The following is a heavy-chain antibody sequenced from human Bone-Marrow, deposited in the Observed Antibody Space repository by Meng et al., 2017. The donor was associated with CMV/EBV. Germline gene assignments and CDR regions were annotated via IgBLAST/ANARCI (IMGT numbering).Heavy chain of an antibody. Sequence: SVKVSCKTSGYTFTSYGISWVRQAPGQGLEWMGGIIPIFGTANYAQKFQGRVTITTDESTSTAYMELSSLRSEDTAVYYCARWYSSGWTPHFDYWGQGTLVAVSS. J-gene: IGHJ4*02. D-gene: IGHD6-19*01. CDR3: ARWYSSGWTPHFDY. CDR1: GYTFTSYG. CDR2: IIPIFGTA. V-gene: IGHV1-69*05.